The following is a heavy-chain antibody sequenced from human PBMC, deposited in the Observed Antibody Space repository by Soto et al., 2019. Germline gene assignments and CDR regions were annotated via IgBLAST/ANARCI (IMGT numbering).Heavy chain of an antibody. Sequence: QVQLVESGGGLVKPGGSLRLSCAASGFSFSDYYMGWIRQVPGKGLEWLSYISKSDGDTDSADSVKGRFTISRDNAKNSLYLQMNSLRAEDTAVYYCARGKFYYPYCGQGTLVTVSS. V-gene: IGHV3-11*01. D-gene: IGHD3-22*01. CDR1: GFSFSDYY. CDR3: ARGKFYYPY. J-gene: IGHJ4*02. CDR2: ISKSDGDT.